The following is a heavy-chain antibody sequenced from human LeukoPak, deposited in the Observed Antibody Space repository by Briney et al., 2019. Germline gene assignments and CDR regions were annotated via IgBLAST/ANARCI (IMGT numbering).Heavy chain of an antibody. Sequence: SETLSLTCTVSGGSVSSGSYYWSWVRQPPGKGLEWIGEIYHSGSTNYNPSLKSRVTISVDKSKNQFSLKLSSVTAADTAVYYCASRIYYDSSGYYYGNFDYWGQGTLVTVSS. J-gene: IGHJ4*02. V-gene: IGHV4-61*01. D-gene: IGHD3-22*01. CDR2: IYHSGST. CDR1: GGSVSSGSYY. CDR3: ASRIYYDSSGYYYGNFDY.